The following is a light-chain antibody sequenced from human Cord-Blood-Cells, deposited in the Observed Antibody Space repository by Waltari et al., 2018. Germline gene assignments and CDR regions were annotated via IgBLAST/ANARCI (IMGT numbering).Light chain of an antibody. CDR3: QQSYSTPRT. V-gene: IGKV1-39*01. CDR1: QSIISY. J-gene: IGKJ1*01. Sequence: DIQMTQSPSSLSASVGDRVTITCRASQSIISYLNWYQQKPGKAPKLLIYAATSLQSGVPSRFSSRGSGTDFTLTIISLQPEDFATYYCQQSYSTPRTFGQGTKVEIK. CDR2: AAT.